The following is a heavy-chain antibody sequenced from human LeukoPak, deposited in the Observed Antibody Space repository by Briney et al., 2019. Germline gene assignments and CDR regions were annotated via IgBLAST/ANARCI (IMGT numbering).Heavy chain of an antibody. CDR2: ISAYNGNT. CDR3: ARGSEGDSSGHYGLGY. Sequence: ASVKVSCKASGYTFTDYYMNWVRQAPGQGLEWMGWISAYNGNTNYAQKLQGRVTMTTDTSTSTAYMELRSLRSDDTAVYYCARGSEGDSSGHYGLGYWGQGTLVTVSS. D-gene: IGHD3-22*01. J-gene: IGHJ4*02. CDR1: GYTFTDYY. V-gene: IGHV1-18*04.